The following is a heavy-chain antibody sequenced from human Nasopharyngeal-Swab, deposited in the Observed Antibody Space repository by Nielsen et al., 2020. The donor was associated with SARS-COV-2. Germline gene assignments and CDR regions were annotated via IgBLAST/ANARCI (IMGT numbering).Heavy chain of an antibody. CDR3: ARDGRADYDSSGYYY. V-gene: IGHV4-39*07. D-gene: IGHD3-22*01. CDR2: VYHSGST. CDR1: GGSISSFNYF. Sequence: GSLRLSCSVSGGSISSFNYFWGWIRQPPGKGLEWIGTVYHSGSTYYNSSLKSRVTISIDTSKSQFSLKLSSVTAADTAVYYCARDGRADYDSSGYYYWGQGTLVTVSS. J-gene: IGHJ4*02.